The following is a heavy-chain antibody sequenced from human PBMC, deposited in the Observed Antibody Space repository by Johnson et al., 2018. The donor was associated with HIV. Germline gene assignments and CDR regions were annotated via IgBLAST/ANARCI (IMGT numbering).Heavy chain of an antibody. CDR2: FWDDGSNN. CDR3: TTAGGRDTIFGVANDAFDI. Sequence: QVQLVESGGSLVKPGGSLRLSCAASGFTFSGYGIHWVRQAPGKGLEWVAVFWDDGSNNYYVDSVKGRFTNSRDNSKNTLYLQMNSLKTEDTAVYYCTTAGGRDTIFGVANDAFDILGQGTMVTVSS. CDR1: GFTFSGYG. D-gene: IGHD3-3*01. V-gene: IGHV3-33*08. J-gene: IGHJ3*02.